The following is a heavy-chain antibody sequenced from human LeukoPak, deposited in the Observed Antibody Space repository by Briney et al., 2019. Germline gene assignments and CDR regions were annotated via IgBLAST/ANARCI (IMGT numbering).Heavy chain of an antibody. V-gene: IGHV1-2*02. Sequence: ASVKVSCKASGYTFTGYYMHWVRQAPGQGLEWMGWINPNSGGTNYAQKFQGRVTMTRNTSISTAYMELSSLRSEDTAVYYCARDTYYDSSGYYPVDYWGQGTLVTVSS. D-gene: IGHD3-22*01. CDR3: ARDTYYDSSGYYPVDY. J-gene: IGHJ4*02. CDR1: GYTFTGYY. CDR2: INPNSGGT.